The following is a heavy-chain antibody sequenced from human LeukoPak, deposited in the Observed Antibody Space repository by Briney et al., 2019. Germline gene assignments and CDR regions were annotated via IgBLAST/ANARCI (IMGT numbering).Heavy chain of an antibody. CDR1: GYSFSTYW. V-gene: IGHV5-51*01. Sequence: GESLKISCKCSGYSFSTYWIDWVRQMPGKGLEWMGIIYPGDSDTRYSPSFQGQVTISVDKSTSTAYLQWSSLKASDTAMYYCARRDRSGQYWFDPWAQGTLVTVSS. CDR2: IYPGDSDT. J-gene: IGHJ5*02. CDR3: ARRDRSGQYWFDP.